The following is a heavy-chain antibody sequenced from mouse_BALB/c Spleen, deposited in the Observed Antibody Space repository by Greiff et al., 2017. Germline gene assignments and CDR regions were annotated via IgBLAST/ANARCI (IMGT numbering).Heavy chain of an antibody. CDR3: ARQDYAPFAY. D-gene: IGHD1-1*02. V-gene: IGHV5-12-2*01. Sequence: EVQRVESGGGLVQPGGSLKLSCAASGFTFSSYTMSWVRQTPGKRLEWVAYISNVGGSTYYPDTVKGRFTISRDNAKNTLYLQMSSQKSEDTAMYYCARQDYAPFAYWGQGTLVTVSA. CDR1: GFTFSSYT. CDR2: ISNVGGST. J-gene: IGHJ3*01.